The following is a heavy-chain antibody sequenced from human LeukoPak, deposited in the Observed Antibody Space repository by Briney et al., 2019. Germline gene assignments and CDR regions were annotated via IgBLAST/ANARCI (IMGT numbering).Heavy chain of an antibody. J-gene: IGHJ6*02. CDR3: ARDEAIFGAGYYYGMDV. Sequence: SQTLSLTCTVSGGSISSGGYSWSWFRQHPGKGLEWIGYINYSGSTYYNPSLKSRISISVGTSQNQFSLKLSSVTAADTAVYYCARDEAIFGAGYYYGMDVWGQGTTVTVSS. CDR2: INYSGST. D-gene: IGHD3-3*01. V-gene: IGHV4-31*03. CDR1: GGSISSGGYS.